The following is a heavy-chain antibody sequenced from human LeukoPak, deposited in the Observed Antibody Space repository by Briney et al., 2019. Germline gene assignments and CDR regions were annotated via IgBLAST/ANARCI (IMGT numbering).Heavy chain of an antibody. Sequence: PSETLSLTCTVSGGSITSDFWGWIRQSPGKGLEWIGYMYHSGSTNYNPSLLSRVTMSADTSKNQFSLKLSSVTAADTAVYFCARIRSLVTTHWGPGTLVTVSS. CDR2: MYHSGST. CDR3: ARIRSLVTTH. V-gene: IGHV4-59*01. D-gene: IGHD2-21*02. CDR1: GGSITSDF. J-gene: IGHJ4*02.